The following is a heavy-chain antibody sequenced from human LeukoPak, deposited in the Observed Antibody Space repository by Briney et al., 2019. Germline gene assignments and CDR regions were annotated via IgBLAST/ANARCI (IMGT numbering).Heavy chain of an antibody. CDR2: INPNSGGT. Sequence: ASVKVSCKASGYTVTGHYMHWVRQAPGQGLEWMGWINPNSGGTSYAQKFQGRVTMTRDTSISTAYMELSRLRSDDTAVYFCARSSIQLWLLDYWGQGTLVTVSS. D-gene: IGHD5-18*01. CDR3: ARSSIQLWLLDY. CDR1: GYTVTGHY. J-gene: IGHJ4*02. V-gene: IGHV1-2*02.